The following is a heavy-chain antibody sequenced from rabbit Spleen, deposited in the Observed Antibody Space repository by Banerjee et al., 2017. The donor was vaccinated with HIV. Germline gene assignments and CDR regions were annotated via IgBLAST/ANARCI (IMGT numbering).Heavy chain of an antibody. CDR2: INPVFDDT. Sequence: QEQLVESGGGLVQPGGSLKLSCKASGFDFSSYGVSWVRQAPGKGLEWIGYINPVFDDTYYASWVNGRFTISSHNAQNTLYLQLNSLTAADTATYFCVRDKASISGDYGPYYFNLWGPGTLVTVS. V-gene: IGHV1S47*01. CDR3: VRDKASISGDYGPYYFNL. J-gene: IGHJ4*01. CDR1: GFDFSSYG. D-gene: IGHD1-1*01.